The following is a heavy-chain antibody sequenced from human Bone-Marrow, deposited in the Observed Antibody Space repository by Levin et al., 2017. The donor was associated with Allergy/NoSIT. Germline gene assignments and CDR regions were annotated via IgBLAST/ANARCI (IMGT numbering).Heavy chain of an antibody. J-gene: IGHJ4*02. CDR3: AKERFSGGSCYPCFFDY. CDR1: GFTFSNYA. Sequence: PGESLKISCAASGFTFSNYAMTWVRQAPGMGLEWVATISGSGSTRYYADSVKGRFTISRDNFKNTLSLQMDSLRDEDAAVYYCAKERFSGGSCYPCFFDYWGQGSLVTVSS. V-gene: IGHV3-23*01. D-gene: IGHD2-15*01. CDR2: ISGSGSTR.